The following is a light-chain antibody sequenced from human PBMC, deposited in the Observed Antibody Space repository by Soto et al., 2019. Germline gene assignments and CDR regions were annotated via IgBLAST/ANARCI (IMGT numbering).Light chain of an antibody. V-gene: IGLV1-47*01. CDR1: SSNVGDNL. CDR3: ATWDDRLRRPV. Sequence: QTVVTQPPSLSGTPGQRVTISCSGSSSNVGDNLVYWYQQVPGTAPKLLIYRNNQRPSGVPDRFSGSKSGASASLAISGRRSEDEADYYCATWDDRLRRPVFGGGTKVTVL. CDR2: RNN. J-gene: IGLJ3*02.